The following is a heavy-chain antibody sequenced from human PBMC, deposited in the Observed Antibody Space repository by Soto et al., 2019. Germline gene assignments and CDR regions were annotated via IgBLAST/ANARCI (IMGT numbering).Heavy chain of an antibody. J-gene: IGHJ4*02. D-gene: IGHD1-26*01. CDR1: GGSVSSGSYY. Sequence: SETLSLTCTVSGGSVSSGSYYWSWIRQPPGKGLEWIGNIFYSGGTNYNPALKSRVTILLDTSKNHFSLKLSSVTTADTAVYYCARGDSGNYYELHWGQGALVTVSS. CDR3: ARGDSGNYYELH. CDR2: IFYSGGT. V-gene: IGHV4-61*01.